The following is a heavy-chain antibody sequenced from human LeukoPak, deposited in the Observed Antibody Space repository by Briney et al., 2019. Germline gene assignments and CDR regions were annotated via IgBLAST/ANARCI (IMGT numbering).Heavy chain of an antibody. CDR3: ATAHRVYGDYLWDYFDY. V-gene: IGHV1-24*01. CDR1: GYTLTELS. Sequence: GASVKVSCKVSGYTLTELSMHWVRQAPGKGLEWMGGFDPEDGETIYAQKFQGRVTMTEDTSTDTAYMELSSLRSEDTAVYYCATAHRVYGDYLWDYFDYWGQGTLVTVSS. J-gene: IGHJ4*02. CDR2: FDPEDGET. D-gene: IGHD4-17*01.